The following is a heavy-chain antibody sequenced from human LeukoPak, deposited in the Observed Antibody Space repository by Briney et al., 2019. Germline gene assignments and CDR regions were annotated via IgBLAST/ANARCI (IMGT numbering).Heavy chain of an antibody. D-gene: IGHD5-18*01. CDR2: ISYDGSNK. J-gene: IGHJ6*02. CDR1: GFTFSSYG. CDR3: AKDSRDTDYYYYGMDV. Sequence: GGSLRLSCAASGFTFSSYGMHWVRQAPGKGLEWVAVISYDGSNKYYADSVKGRFTISRDNPKNTLYLQMNSLRAEDTAVYYCAKDSRDTDYYYYGMDVWGQGTTVTVSS. V-gene: IGHV3-30*18.